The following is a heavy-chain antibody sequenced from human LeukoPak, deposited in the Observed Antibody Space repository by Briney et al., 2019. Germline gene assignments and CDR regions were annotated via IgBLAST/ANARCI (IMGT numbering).Heavy chain of an antibody. CDR1: GYTFTDYY. Sequence: ASVKVSCKASGYTFTDYYIHWVRQAPGQGLEWMGWINPNSGGTNSAQKFQGRVTMTRDTSISTAYMELSRLRSDDTAVYYCARFGSVVVAATPTQRRLQHWGQGTLVTVSS. CDR3: ARFGSVVVAATPTQRRLQH. J-gene: IGHJ1*01. CDR2: INPNSGGT. D-gene: IGHD2-15*01. V-gene: IGHV1-2*02.